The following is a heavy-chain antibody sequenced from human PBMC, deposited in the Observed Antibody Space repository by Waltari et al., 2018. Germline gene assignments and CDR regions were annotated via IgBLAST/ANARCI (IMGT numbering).Heavy chain of an antibody. CDR2: IYHSGST. V-gene: IGHV4-30-2*03. CDR3: AREHVVVVADPSGAFDI. J-gene: IGHJ3*02. D-gene: IGHD2-15*01. Sequence: QLQLQESGPGLVKPSQTLSLTCAVSGGSISSGGYSWNWIRQPPGKGLEWIGSIYHSGSTYYNPSLKSRVTISVDTSKNQFSLKLSSVTAADTAVYYCAREHVVVVADPSGAFDIWGQGTMVTVSS. CDR1: GGSISSGGYS.